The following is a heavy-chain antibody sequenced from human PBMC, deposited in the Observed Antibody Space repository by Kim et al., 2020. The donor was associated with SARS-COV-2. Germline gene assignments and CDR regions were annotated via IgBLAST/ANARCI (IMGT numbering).Heavy chain of an antibody. D-gene: IGHD2-2*02. CDR2: IIPIFGTA. CDR3: ARGGYCSSTSCYISPHFYYYYGMDV. Sequence: SVKVSCKASGGTFSSYAISWVRQAPGQGLEWMGGIIPIFGTANYAQKFQGRVTITADESTSTAYMELSSLRSEDTAVYYCARGGYCSSTSCYISPHFYYYYGMDVWGQGTTVTVSS. J-gene: IGHJ6*02. CDR1: GGTFSSYA. V-gene: IGHV1-69*13.